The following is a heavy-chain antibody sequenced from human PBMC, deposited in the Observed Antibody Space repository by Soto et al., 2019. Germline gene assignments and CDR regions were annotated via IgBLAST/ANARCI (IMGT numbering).Heavy chain of an antibody. CDR1: GGSVSSGSYY. CDR2: IYYSGST. D-gene: IGHD3-22*01. J-gene: IGHJ4*02. Sequence: PSETLSLTCTVSGGSVSSGSYYWSWIRQPPGKGLEWIGYIYYSGSTNYNPSLKSRVTISVDTSKNQFSLKLSSVTAEDTAVYYCAREPITELTYYYDSSGYYSAEFDYWGQGTLVTVSS. CDR3: AREPITELTYYYDSSGYYSAEFDY. V-gene: IGHV4-61*01.